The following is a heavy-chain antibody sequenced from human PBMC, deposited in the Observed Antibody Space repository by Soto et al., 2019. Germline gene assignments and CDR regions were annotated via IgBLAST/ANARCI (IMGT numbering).Heavy chain of an antibody. Sequence: PSETLSLTCTVSGGSISSYYWSWIRQPPGKGLEWIGYIYYSGSTNYNPSLKSRVTISVDTSKNQFSLKLSSVTAADTAVYYCARALRITMVRGVIRWFDPWGQGTLVTVSS. D-gene: IGHD3-10*01. CDR2: IYYSGST. CDR1: GGSISSYY. J-gene: IGHJ5*02. V-gene: IGHV4-59*01. CDR3: ARALRITMVRGVIRWFDP.